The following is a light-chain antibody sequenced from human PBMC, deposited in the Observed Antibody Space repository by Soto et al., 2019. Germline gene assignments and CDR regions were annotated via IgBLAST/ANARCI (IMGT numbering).Light chain of an antibody. Sequence: EIVLTQSPATLSVSQGERATLSCRASESVSNNLAWYQQKPGQAPRLLIFGASARATGIPARFSGSGSGTEFTLTTSSLHSEDFAVYYCQQYNKWPLTFGGGTKVEIK. CDR3: QQYNKWPLT. CDR1: ESVSNN. CDR2: GAS. J-gene: IGKJ4*01. V-gene: IGKV3-15*01.